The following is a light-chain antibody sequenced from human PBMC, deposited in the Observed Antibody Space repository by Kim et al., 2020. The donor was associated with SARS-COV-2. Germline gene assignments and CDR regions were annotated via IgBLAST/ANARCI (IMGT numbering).Light chain of an antibody. V-gene: IGLV3-25*03. CDR1: ALPKQY. J-gene: IGLJ3*02. CDR2: EDT. Sequence: SYELTQPPSVSVSPGQTARITCSGDALPKQYAYWFQQKPGQAPVVVIYEDTERPTGIPERFSGSTSGTTVTLTISGVQAEDEADYYCQSADSSDTFWVFGRGTQLTVL. CDR3: QSADSSDTFWV.